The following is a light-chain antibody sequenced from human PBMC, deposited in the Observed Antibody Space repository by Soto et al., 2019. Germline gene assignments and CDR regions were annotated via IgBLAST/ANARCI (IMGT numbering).Light chain of an antibody. CDR2: RAS. Sequence: EIVMTQSPATLSVSPGERATLSCRASQSVGSNLAWYQQKPGQAPRLLIYRASSRAAGIPDRFSGSGSGTEFTLTISRLEPEDFAVYYYQQYGSSLLTFGQGTRLEIK. V-gene: IGKV3-20*01. CDR3: QQYGSSLLT. J-gene: IGKJ5*01. CDR1: QSVGSN.